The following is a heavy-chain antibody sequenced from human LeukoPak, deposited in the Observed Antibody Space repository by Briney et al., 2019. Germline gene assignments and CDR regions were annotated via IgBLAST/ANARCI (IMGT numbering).Heavy chain of an antibody. CDR3: ARVSRFGELSHYDY. CDR1: GYTFTGYY. D-gene: IGHD3-10*01. V-gene: IGHV1-2*02. J-gene: IGHJ4*02. CDR2: INPNSGGT. Sequence: GASVKVSCKASGYTFTGYYMHWVRQAPGQGLEWMGWINPNSGGTNYAQKFQGRVTMTRDTSISTAYMELSRLRSDDTAVYYCARVSRFGELSHYDYWGQGTLVTVSS.